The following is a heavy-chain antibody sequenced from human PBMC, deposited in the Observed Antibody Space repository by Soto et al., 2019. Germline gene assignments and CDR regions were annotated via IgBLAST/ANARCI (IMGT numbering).Heavy chain of an antibody. Sequence: ASVKVSCKASGYAFNNYAINWVRQAPGQGLEWMGWINTNTGSPTYAQGFTGRFVFSLDTSVSTSYLQIYSLKAEDTAIYYCAREYCTGGICHSDNWFDPWGQGTLVTVSS. D-gene: IGHD2-15*01. CDR1: GYAFNNYA. CDR3: AREYCTGGICHSDNWFDP. CDR2: INTNTGSP. J-gene: IGHJ5*02. V-gene: IGHV7-4-1*01.